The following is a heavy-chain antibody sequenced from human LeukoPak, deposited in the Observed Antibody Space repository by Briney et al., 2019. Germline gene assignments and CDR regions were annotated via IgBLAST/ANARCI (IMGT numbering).Heavy chain of an antibody. CDR3: ARVSTPYHDAFDI. D-gene: IGHD2-2*01. J-gene: IGHJ3*02. CDR2: INPNSGGT. Sequence: ASVKVSCKASGYTFTSYYMHWVRQAPGQGLEWMGWINPNSGGTNYAQKFQGRVTMTRDTSISTAYMELSRLRSDDTAVYYCARVSTPYHDAFDIWGQGTMVTVSS. V-gene: IGHV1-2*02. CDR1: GYTFTSYY.